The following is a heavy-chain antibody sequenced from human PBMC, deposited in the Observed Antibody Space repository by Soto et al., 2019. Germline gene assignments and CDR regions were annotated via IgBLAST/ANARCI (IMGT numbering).Heavy chain of an antibody. D-gene: IGHD2-15*01. CDR3: ARDDSCYGGNWFDP. V-gene: IGHV3-48*02. CDR1: GSTFSSYS. Sequence: ESGGGLVQPEGSQRLSCAASGSTFSSYSMNWVRQAPGKGLEWVSYISSSSSTIYYADSVKGRFTISRDNAKNSLYLQMNSLRDEDTAVYYCARDDSCYGGNWFDPWGQGTLVTVSS. J-gene: IGHJ5*02. CDR2: ISSSSSTI.